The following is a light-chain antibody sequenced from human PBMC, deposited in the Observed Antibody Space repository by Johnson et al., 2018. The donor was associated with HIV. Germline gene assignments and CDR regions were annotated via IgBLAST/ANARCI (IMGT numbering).Light chain of an antibody. J-gene: IGLJ1*01. CDR3: GTWDSGLILYV. V-gene: IGLV1-51*02. CDR1: SSNIGNNY. Sequence: QSVLTQPPSVSAAPGQKVTISCSGSSSNIGNNYVSWYQQLPGTAPKLLIYENNKRPSGIPDRFSGSKSGTSATLGITGLQTGDEADYYCGTWDSGLILYVLGVWTKVTVL. CDR2: ENN.